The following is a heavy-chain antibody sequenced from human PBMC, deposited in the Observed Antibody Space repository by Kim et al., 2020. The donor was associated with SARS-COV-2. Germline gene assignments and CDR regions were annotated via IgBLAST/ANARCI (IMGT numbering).Heavy chain of an antibody. V-gene: IGHV3-23*01. D-gene: IGHD1-26*01. Sequence: GGSLRLSCAASGFTFSSYAMSWVRQAPGKGLECVSAISGSGGSTYYADSVKGRFTISRDNSKNTLYLQMNSLRAEDTAVYYCSWVGATAEYYFDYWGQGTLVTVSS. CDR3: SWVGATAEYYFDY. CDR2: ISGSGGST. CDR1: GFTFSSYA. J-gene: IGHJ4*02.